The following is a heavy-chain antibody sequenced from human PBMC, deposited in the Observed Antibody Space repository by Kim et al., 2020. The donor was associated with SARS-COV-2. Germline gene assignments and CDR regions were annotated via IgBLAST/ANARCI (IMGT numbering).Heavy chain of an antibody. CDR3: ARDRAGGDPPLSD. Sequence: ASVKVSCKASGYTFTSYAMHWVRQAPGQRLEWMGWINAGNGNTKYSQKFQGRVTITRDTSASTAYMELSSLRSEDTAVYYCARDRAGGDPPLSDWGQGTLVTVSS. J-gene: IGHJ4*02. CDR2: INAGNGNT. CDR1: GYTFTSYA. V-gene: IGHV1-3*01. D-gene: IGHD2-21*02.